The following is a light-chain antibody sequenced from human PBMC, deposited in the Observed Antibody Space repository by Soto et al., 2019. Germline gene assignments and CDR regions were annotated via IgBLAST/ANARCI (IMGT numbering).Light chain of an antibody. CDR3: QRYGSSPPFT. Sequence: EIVLTQSPGTLSLSPGDRATLSCRASQSVSSIYLAWYQQKPGQAPRLLIYGASSRATDIPDRFSGSGSGTDFTLTISRLEPEDFAVYYCQRYGSSPPFTFGPGTKVDIK. V-gene: IGKV3-20*01. CDR2: GAS. J-gene: IGKJ3*01. CDR1: QSVSSIY.